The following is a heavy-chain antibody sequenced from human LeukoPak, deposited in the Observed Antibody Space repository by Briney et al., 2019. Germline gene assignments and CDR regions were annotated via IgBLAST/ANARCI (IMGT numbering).Heavy chain of an antibody. D-gene: IGHD6-13*01. CDR2: IYYSGST. J-gene: IGHJ3*02. CDR1: GGSISSSSYY. CDR3: ARAEQPGAFDI. V-gene: IGHV4-61*05. Sequence: NASETLSSTCTVSGGSISSSSYYWGWIRQPPGKGLEWIGYIYYSGSTNYNPSLKSRVTISVDTSKNQFSLKLSSVTAADTAVYYCARAEQPGAFDIWGQGTMVTVSS.